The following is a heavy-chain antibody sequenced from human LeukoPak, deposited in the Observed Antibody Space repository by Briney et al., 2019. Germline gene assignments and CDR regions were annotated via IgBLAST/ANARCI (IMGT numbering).Heavy chain of an antibody. Sequence: VASVKVSCKVSGYTLTELSMHWVRQAPGKGLEWMGGFDPEDGETIYAQKFQGRVSMTEDTSTDTAYMELSSLRSEDTAVYYCATGAYYDYVWGSYRYPDYWGQGTLVTVSS. J-gene: IGHJ4*02. D-gene: IGHD3-16*02. CDR1: GYTLTELS. CDR3: ATGAYYDYVWGSYRYPDY. V-gene: IGHV1-24*01. CDR2: FDPEDGET.